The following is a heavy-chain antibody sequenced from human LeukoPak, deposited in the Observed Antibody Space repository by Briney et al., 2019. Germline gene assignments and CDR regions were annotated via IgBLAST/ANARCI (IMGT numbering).Heavy chain of an antibody. J-gene: IGHJ4*02. D-gene: IGHD6-19*01. V-gene: IGHV3-7*01. Sequence: GGSLRLSCAASGFTFSNNWMSWVRQAPGKGLEWVANVKQDGSEKYYADSVKGRFTISRDNAKNSLYMQMSSLRAEDTAVYYCARELAVTGPFDYWGQGTLVTVSS. CDR3: ARELAVTGPFDY. CDR2: VKQDGSEK. CDR1: GFTFSNNW.